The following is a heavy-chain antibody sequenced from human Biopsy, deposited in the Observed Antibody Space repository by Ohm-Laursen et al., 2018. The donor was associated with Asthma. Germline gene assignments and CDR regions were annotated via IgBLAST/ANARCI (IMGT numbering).Heavy chain of an antibody. D-gene: IGHD4-17*01. CDR2: IKPDGTER. CDR3: MRTVAATPYDY. J-gene: IGHJ4*02. Sequence: GSLRLSCAASGFTFSTYWMSWVRQAPGKALEWVANIKPDGTERYYVDSVKGRFTISRDNANNSLYLQIKFLGAEDTAVYYCMRTVAATPYDYWGQGTLVTVSS. V-gene: IGHV3-7*01. CDR1: GFTFSTYW.